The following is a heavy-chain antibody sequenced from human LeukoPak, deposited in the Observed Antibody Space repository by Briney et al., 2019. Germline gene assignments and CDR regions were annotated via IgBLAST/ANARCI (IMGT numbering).Heavy chain of an antibody. CDR1: GGSISSYY. CDR2: IYYSGST. J-gene: IGHJ4*02. D-gene: IGHD3-16*02. CDR3: ARARSGSYPFDY. Sequence: PSETLSLTCTVSGGSISSYYWSWIRQPPGKGLEWIGYIYYSGSTNYNPSLKSRVTISVDTSKNQFSLELSSVTAADTAVYYCARARSGSYPFDYWGQGTLVTVSS. V-gene: IGHV4-59*01.